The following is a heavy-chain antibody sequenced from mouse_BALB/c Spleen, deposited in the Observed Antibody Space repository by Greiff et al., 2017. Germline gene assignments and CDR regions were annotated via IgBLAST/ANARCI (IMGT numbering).Heavy chain of an antibody. CDR1: GFTFNTYA. CDR3: VRRDGAY. J-gene: IGHJ3*01. Sequence: VQLKESGGGLVQPKGSLKLSCAASGFTFNTYAMNWVRQAPGKGLEWVARIRSKSNNYATYYADSVKDRFTISRDDSQSMLYLQMNNLKTEDTAMYYCVRRDGAYWGQGTLVTVSA. CDR2: IRSKSNNYAT. V-gene: IGHV10-1*02.